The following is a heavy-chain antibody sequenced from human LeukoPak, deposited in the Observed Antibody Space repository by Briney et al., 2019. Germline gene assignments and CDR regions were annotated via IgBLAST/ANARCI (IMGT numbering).Heavy chain of an antibody. CDR3: ARLPQQQLVLKGWFDP. CDR1: GYSFTSYW. CDR2: IYPGDSDT. D-gene: IGHD6-13*01. V-gene: IGHV5-51*01. Sequence: GESLKISCKGSGYSFTSYWIGWVRQMPGKGLEWMGIIYPGDSDTRYSPSFQGQVTISADKSISTAYLQWSSLKASDTAMCYCARLPQQQLVLKGWFDPWGQGTLVTVSS. J-gene: IGHJ5*02.